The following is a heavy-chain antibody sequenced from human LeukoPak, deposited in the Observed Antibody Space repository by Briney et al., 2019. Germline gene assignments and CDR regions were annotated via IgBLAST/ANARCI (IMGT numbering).Heavy chain of an antibody. Sequence: PGGSLRLSCAVSGFTFSYYGMHWVRQAPGKGLEWVAFIRYDGNDKFYAESVKGRFTISRDTSRNALYLQMNSLRPEDTAVYYCAREAASMVRGVIVDYWGRGTLVTVSS. J-gene: IGHJ4*02. CDR2: IRYDGNDK. CDR3: AREAASMVRGVIVDY. CDR1: GFTFSYYG. D-gene: IGHD3-10*01. V-gene: IGHV3-30*02.